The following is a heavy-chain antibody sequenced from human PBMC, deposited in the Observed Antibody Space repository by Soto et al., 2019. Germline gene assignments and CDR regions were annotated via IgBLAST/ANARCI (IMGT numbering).Heavy chain of an antibody. CDR1: GFTFSSYA. V-gene: IGHV3-64D*08. J-gene: IGHJ6*02. CDR3: VKDLGCSSTSCYEGQSYYYYGMDV. D-gene: IGHD2-2*01. Sequence: GGSLRLSCSASGFTFSSYAMHWVRQAPGKGLENVSAISSNGGSTYYADSVKVRFTISRDNSKNTLYLQMSCLRAEDTAVYYCVKDLGCSSTSCYEGQSYYYYGMDVWGQGTTVTVSS. CDR2: ISSNGGST.